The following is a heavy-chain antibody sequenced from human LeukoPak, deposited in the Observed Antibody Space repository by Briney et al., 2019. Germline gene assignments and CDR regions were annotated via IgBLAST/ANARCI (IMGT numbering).Heavy chain of an antibody. V-gene: IGHV3-9*01. CDR2: ISWNSGSI. CDR3: AKAYYYDSSGSLKYDAFDI. CDR1: GFTFDDYA. J-gene: IGHJ3*02. Sequence: PGGSLRLSCAASGFTFDDYAMHWVRQAPGKGLEWVSGISWNSGSIGYADSVKGRFTIPRDNAKNSLYLQMNSLRAEDTALYYCAKAYYYDSSGSLKYDAFDIWGQGTMVTVSS. D-gene: IGHD3-22*01.